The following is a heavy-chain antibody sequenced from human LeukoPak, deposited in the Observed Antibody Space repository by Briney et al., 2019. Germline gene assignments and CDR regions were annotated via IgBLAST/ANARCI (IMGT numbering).Heavy chain of an antibody. CDR3: AREDDNLNDLDY. CDR2: ISSSGTTI. CDR1: GFTFKSYE. J-gene: IGHJ4*02. Sequence: PGGSLRLSCAASGFTFKSYEMNWVRQAPGKGLEWVSYISSSGTTIYYADSVKGRFAISRDNAKNSLYLQMNSLRAEDTAIYYCAREDDNLNDLDYWGQGTLVTVSS. D-gene: IGHD1-1*01. V-gene: IGHV3-48*03.